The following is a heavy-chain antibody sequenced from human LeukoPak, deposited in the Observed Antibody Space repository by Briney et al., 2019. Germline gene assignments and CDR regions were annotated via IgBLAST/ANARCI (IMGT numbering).Heavy chain of an antibody. CDR2: INPNSGGT. J-gene: IGHJ6*03. V-gene: IGHV1-2*04. CDR1: GYTFTGYY. CDR3: ARGTHCSSTSCSNHQGYYYYYMDV. D-gene: IGHD2-2*01. Sequence: ASVKVSCKASGYTFTGYYMHWVRQAPGRGLEWMGWINPNSGGTNYAQKFQGWVTMTRDTSISTAYMELSSLRSEDTAVYYCARGTHCSSTSCSNHQGYYYYYMDVWGKGTTVTVSS.